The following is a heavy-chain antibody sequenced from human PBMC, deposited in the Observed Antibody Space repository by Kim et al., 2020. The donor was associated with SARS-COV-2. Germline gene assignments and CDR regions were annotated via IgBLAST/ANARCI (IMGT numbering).Heavy chain of an antibody. J-gene: IGHJ4*02. CDR1: GGSISSSNW. Sequence: SETLSLTCAVSGGSISSSNWWSWVRQPPGKGLEWIGEIYHSGSTNYNPSLKSRVTISVDKSKNQFSLKLSSVTAADTAVYYCARSGAVVLRFLEWSPHFDYWGQGTLVTVSS. V-gene: IGHV4-4*02. CDR2: IYHSGST. D-gene: IGHD3-3*01. CDR3: ARSGAVVLRFLEWSPHFDY.